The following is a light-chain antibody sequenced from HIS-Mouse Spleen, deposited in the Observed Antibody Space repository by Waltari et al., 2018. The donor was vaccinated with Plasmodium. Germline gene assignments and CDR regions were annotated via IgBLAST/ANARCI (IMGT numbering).Light chain of an antibody. CDR2: AAS. CDR3: QQYGSSPYT. CDR1: QSISSY. Sequence: DIQMTQSPSSLSASVGDRVTITCRASQSISSYLNWYQQKPGKAPKLLIYAASSLQSGVPSRFSGSRSGTDFTLTISRLEPEDFAVYYCQQYGSSPYTFGQGTKLEIK. V-gene: IGKV1-39*01. J-gene: IGKJ2*01.